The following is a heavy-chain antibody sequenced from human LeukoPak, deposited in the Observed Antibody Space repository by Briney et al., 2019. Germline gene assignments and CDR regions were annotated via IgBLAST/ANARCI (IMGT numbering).Heavy chain of an antibody. CDR1: GGSISSYY. Sequence: SETLSLTCTVSGGSISSYYWSWIRQHPGKGLEWIGYIYYSGSTYYNPSLKSRVTISVDTSKNQFSLKLSSVTAADTAVYYCARVSKDYSYTAFDIWGQGTMVTVSS. D-gene: IGHD4-11*01. V-gene: IGHV4-59*06. CDR2: IYYSGST. CDR3: ARVSKDYSYTAFDI. J-gene: IGHJ3*02.